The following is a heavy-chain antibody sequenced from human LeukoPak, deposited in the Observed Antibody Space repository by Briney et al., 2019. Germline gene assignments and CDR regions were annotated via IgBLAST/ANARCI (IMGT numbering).Heavy chain of an antibody. CDR2: INHSGST. J-gene: IGHJ4*02. CDR1: VGSFSGYY. Sequence: SETLSLTCAVYVGSFSGYYWTWIRQAPGKGLEWIGEINHSGSTNSNPSLKSRVTISVDTSKNQFSLKLKSVTAADTAVYYCARVRGAEAIDYWGQGTLVTVSS. V-gene: IGHV4-34*01. D-gene: IGHD6-25*01. CDR3: ARVRGAEAIDY.